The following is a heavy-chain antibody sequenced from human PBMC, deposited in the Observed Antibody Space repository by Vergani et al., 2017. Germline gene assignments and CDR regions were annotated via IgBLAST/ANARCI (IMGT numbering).Heavy chain of an antibody. CDR3: ARVKVEGDTVTTSAQGAYYYYGMDV. D-gene: IGHD4-17*01. Sequence: EVQLVESGGGLVQPGGSLRLSCAASGFTFSSYSMNWVRQAPGKGLEWVSYISSSSSTIYYADSVKGRFTISRDNAKNSLYLQMNSLRAEDTAVYYCARVKVEGDTVTTSAQGAYYYYGMDVWGQGTTVTVSS. CDR2: ISSSSSTI. V-gene: IGHV3-48*04. J-gene: IGHJ6*02. CDR1: GFTFSSYS.